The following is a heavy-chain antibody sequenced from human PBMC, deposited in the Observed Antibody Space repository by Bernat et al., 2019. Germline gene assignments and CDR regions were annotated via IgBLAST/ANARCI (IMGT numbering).Heavy chain of an antibody. CDR2: INHSGST. CDR3: ARAKVSGGWTLFDY. Sequence: QVQLQQWGAGLLKPSETLSLTCAVYGGSFSGYYWSWIRQPPGKGLEWIGEINHSGSTNYNPSLKSRVTISVETSKNQFSLKLSSVTAADTAVYYCARAKVSGGWTLFDYWGQGTLVTVSS. V-gene: IGHV4-34*01. J-gene: IGHJ4*02. D-gene: IGHD6-19*01. CDR1: GGSFSGYY.